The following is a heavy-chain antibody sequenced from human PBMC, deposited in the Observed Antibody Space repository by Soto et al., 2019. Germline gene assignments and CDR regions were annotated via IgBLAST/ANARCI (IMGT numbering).Heavy chain of an antibody. J-gene: IGHJ4*02. Sequence: GGSLRLSCAASGFTFSGAWMTWVRQAPGKGLEWVGLIKSKADGETTHYAEPVEGRFTISRDDSKSTLSLQMNSLKVEDTAVYYCVTDVPNDIYPYDYWGQGTLVTVSS. V-gene: IGHV3-15*01. CDR2: IKSKADGETT. D-gene: IGHD3-9*01. CDR3: VTDVPNDIYPYDY. CDR1: GFTFSGAW.